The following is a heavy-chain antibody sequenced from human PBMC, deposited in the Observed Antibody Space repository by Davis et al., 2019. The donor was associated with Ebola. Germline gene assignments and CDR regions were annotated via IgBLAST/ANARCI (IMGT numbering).Heavy chain of an antibody. V-gene: IGHV4-38-2*01. CDR2: IYYSGST. D-gene: IGHD6-13*01. CDR3: ARGPIAAAGLYNWFDP. J-gene: IGHJ5*02. Sequence: ESLKISCAASGFTFSGSAMHWVRQPPGKGLEWIGSIYYSGSTYYNPSLKSRVTISVDTSKNQFSLKLSSVTAADTAVYYCARGPIAAAGLYNWFDPWGQGTLVTVSS. CDR1: GFTFSGSA.